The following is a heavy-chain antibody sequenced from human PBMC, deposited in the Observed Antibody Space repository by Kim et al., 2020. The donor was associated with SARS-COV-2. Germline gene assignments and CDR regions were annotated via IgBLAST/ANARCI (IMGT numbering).Heavy chain of an antibody. D-gene: IGHD3-22*01. Sequence: ASSVKGRFTNSRDNAKTSLYLQINSLGDGDTAVYYCARGSDGSGYPYDYWGQGTLVTVSS. J-gene: IGHJ4*02. CDR3: ARGSDGSGYPYDY. V-gene: IGHV3-48*02.